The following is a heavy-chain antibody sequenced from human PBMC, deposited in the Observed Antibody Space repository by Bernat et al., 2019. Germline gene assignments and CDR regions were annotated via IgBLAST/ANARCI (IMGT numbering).Heavy chain of an antibody. CDR1: GFTFSSYA. V-gene: IGHV3-30*01. Sequence: QVQLVESGGGVVQPGRSLRLSCAASGFTFSSYAMHWVRQAPGKGLEWVAVISYDGSNKYYADSVKGRFTISRDNSKNTLYLQMNSLRAEDTAVYYCAVLPEMVAGKSSFEYWGQGTLVTVSS. J-gene: IGHJ4*02. D-gene: IGHD6-19*01. CDR3: AVLPEMVAGKSSFEY. CDR2: ISYDGSNK.